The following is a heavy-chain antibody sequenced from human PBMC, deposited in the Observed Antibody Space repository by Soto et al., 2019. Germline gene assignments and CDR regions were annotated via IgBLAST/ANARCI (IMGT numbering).Heavy chain of an antibody. D-gene: IGHD3-10*01. CDR3: AWGSSESYGVWWFDP. CDR1: GYTFTTYA. Sequence: QVQLVQSGAEVKKPGASVKVSCKASGYTFTTYAISWVRQAPGQGLEWMGWISAYNGNTNYAQKLQGRVTMTTDTSRSRAYGEVRSLRSDDTAGYYCAWGSSESYGVWWFDPWGQGTLVTLSS. V-gene: IGHV1-18*01. J-gene: IGHJ5*02. CDR2: ISAYNGNT.